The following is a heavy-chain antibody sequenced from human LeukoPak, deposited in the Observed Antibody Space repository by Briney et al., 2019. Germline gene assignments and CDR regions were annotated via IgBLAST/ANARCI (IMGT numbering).Heavy chain of an antibody. CDR1: GFTFSKSA. CDR3: VRDGYNFFGAFDI. J-gene: IGHJ3*02. V-gene: IGHV3-64*01. D-gene: IGHD5-24*01. Sequence: GGSLRLSCAASGFTFSKSAMHWVRQAPGKGLEYVSAISSDGGRTYYANSVKGRFTVSRDNSKNTLYLQMGSLRTEDMAVYYCVRDGYNFFGAFDIWGQGTMVTVSS. CDR2: ISSDGGRT.